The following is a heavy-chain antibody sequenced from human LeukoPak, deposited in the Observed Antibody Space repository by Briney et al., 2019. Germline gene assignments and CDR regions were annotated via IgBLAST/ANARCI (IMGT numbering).Heavy chain of an antibody. Sequence: ASVKVSCKASGYTFTGYYMHWVRQAPGHGLEWMGRINPNSGGHNHAQEFQGRVTMTRDTSIITAYMELSRLRFDDTAVYYCARVKVDCSGGSCYSDQLPLFDYWGQGNLVTVTS. J-gene: IGHJ4*02. CDR3: ARVKVDCSGGSCYSDQLPLFDY. CDR2: INPNSGGH. CDR1: GYTFTGYY. V-gene: IGHV1-2*06. D-gene: IGHD2-15*01.